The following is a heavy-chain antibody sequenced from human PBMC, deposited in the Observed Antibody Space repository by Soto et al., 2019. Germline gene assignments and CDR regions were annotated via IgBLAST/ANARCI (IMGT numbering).Heavy chain of an antibody. D-gene: IGHD1-26*01. CDR2: ISYDGSNK. Sequence: QVQLVESGGGVVQPGRSLRLSCAASGFTFSSYAMHWVRQAPGKGLEWVAVISYDGSNKYYADSVKGRFTISRGNSKNTLYLQMNSLRAEDTAVYYCASLVGATTLYGFDYWGQGTLVTVSS. CDR1: GFTFSSYA. CDR3: ASLVGATTLYGFDY. J-gene: IGHJ4*02. V-gene: IGHV3-30-3*01.